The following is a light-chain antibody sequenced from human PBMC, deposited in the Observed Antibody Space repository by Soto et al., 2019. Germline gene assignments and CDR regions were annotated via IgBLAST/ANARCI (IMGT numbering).Light chain of an antibody. CDR3: QQFNSYLLT. J-gene: IGKJ5*01. CDR1: QGISSA. CDR2: DAS. V-gene: IGKV1-13*02. Sequence: AIQLTQSPSSLSASVGDRVTITCRASQGISSALAWYQQKPGKAPKLLIYDASSLESGVPSRFSGSGSGTDFTLTISSLQPADFATYYCQQFNSYLLTFGQGTRLEIK.